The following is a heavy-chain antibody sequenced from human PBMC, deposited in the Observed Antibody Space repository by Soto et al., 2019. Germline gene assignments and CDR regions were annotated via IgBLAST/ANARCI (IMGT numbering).Heavy chain of an antibody. CDR3: AKSFCSSSSCFFLWVDP. Sequence: EVQLVESGGGLVQPGGSLRLSCAASGFTFSEYAMSWVRQAPGKGLEWLSLISGTGVPTLYAGSVKGRFSVSRDNSKNTLVLEMNDLRVDDTATYYCAKSFCSSSSCFFLWVDPWGPGTLVTVSS. J-gene: IGHJ5*02. CDR1: GFTFSEYA. D-gene: IGHD2-2*01. V-gene: IGHV3-23*04. CDR2: ISGTGVPT.